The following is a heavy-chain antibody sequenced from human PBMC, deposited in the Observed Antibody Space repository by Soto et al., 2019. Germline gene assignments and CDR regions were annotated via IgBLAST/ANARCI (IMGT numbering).Heavy chain of an antibody. V-gene: IGHV4-39*07. D-gene: IGHD6-13*01. Sequence: SETLSLTCTVSGGSISSSSYYWGWIRQPPGKGLEWIGSIYYSGSTYYNPSLKSRVTISVDTSKNQFSLKLSSVTAADTAVYYCARGTRGDSSSWHLNWFDPWGQGTLVTVSS. CDR3: ARGTRGDSSSWHLNWFDP. CDR1: GGSISSSSYY. CDR2: IYYSGST. J-gene: IGHJ5*02.